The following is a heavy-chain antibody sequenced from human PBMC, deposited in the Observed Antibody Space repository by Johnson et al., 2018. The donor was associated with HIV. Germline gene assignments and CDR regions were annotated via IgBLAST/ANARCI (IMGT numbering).Heavy chain of an antibody. CDR1: GFTFDDYD. D-gene: IGHD3-3*01. V-gene: IGHV3-20*04. J-gene: IGHJ3*02. CDR3: ARNTRITIVGVVIRHDAFDI. Sequence: VQLVESGGGVIRPGGSLRLSCAASGFTFDDYDMSWVRQAPGMGLEWVSGINWNGGSTGYADSVKGRFTISRDNAKNSLYLQMNSLRAEDTALYYCARNTRITIVGVVIRHDAFDIWGQGTMVTVSS. CDR2: INWNGGST.